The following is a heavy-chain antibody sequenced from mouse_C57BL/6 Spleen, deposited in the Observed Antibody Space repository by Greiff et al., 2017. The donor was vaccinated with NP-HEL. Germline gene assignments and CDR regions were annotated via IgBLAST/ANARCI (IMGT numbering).Heavy chain of an antibody. J-gene: IGHJ2*01. CDR1: GYAFTNYL. CDR2: INPAGGGT. CDR3: ARCLTGDFDY. D-gene: IGHD4-1*01. Sequence: QVQLQQSGAELVRPGTSVKVSCKASGYAFTNYLIQWVKQRPGQGLEWIGVINPAGGGTNYNEKFKGKATLTADKSSSTAYMQLSSLTSEDSAVYFCARCLTGDFDYWGQGTTLTVSS. V-gene: IGHV1-54*01.